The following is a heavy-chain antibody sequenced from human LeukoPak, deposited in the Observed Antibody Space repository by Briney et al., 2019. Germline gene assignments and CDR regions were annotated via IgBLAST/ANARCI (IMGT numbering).Heavy chain of an antibody. Sequence: ASVKVSCKAFGYTFTSYGISWVRQAPGQGLEWMGWISAYNGNTNYAQKLQGRVTMTTDTSTSTAYMELRSLRSDDTAVYYCARDQVLSSSWYFGNYYYYMDVWGKGTTVTISS. J-gene: IGHJ6*03. V-gene: IGHV1-18*01. CDR3: ARDQVLSSSWYFGNYYYYMDV. CDR2: ISAYNGNT. D-gene: IGHD6-13*01. CDR1: GYTFTSYG.